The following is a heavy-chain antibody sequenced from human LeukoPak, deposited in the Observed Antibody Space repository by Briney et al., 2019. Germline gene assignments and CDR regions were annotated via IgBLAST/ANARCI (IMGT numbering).Heavy chain of an antibody. D-gene: IGHD3-16*01. CDR3: ARETSQKGAHYMDV. CDR1: GYSIGRGFY. J-gene: IGHJ6*03. V-gene: IGHV4-38-2*02. CDR2: IYHSGST. Sequence: SETLSLTCTVSGYSIGRGFYWGWIRQSPGKGLEWIGSIYHSGSTYYNPSLKSRVTISLDTSKNQFSLKLSSVTAADTAVYYCARETSQKGAHYMDVWGKGTTVTISS.